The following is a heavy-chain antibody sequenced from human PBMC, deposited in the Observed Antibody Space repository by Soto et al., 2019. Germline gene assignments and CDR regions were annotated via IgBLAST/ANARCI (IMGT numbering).Heavy chain of an antibody. V-gene: IGHV1-18*01. Sequence: GASVKVSCKASGGTFSSYGISWVRQAPGQGLEWMGWISAYNGNTNYAQKLQGRVTMTTDTSTSTAYMELRSLRSDDTAVYYCASGTRRSLLPQNKYYYYGMDVWGQGTTVTVSS. CDR3: ASGTRRSLLPQNKYYYYGMDV. J-gene: IGHJ6*02. CDR2: ISAYNGNT. D-gene: IGHD1-1*01. CDR1: GGTFSSYG.